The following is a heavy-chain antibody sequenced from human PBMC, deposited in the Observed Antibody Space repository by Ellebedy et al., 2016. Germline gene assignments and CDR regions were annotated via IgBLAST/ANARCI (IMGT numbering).Heavy chain of an antibody. CDR2: IYYSGST. D-gene: IGHD6-19*01. J-gene: IGHJ4*02. Sequence: SETLSLXXTVSGGSISSSSYYWGWIRQPPGKGLEWIGSIYYSGSTYYNPSLKSRVTISVDTSKNQFSLKLSSVTAADTAVYYCARIAVAGWPGDYWGQGTLVTVSS. CDR1: GGSISSSSYY. CDR3: ARIAVAGWPGDY. V-gene: IGHV4-39*01.